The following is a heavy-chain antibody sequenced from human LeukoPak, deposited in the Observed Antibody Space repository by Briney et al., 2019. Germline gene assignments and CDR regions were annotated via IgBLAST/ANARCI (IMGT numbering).Heavy chain of an antibody. Sequence: GGALRLSCAASGFTFSSYGMHWVRQAPGKGLEWVAVISYDGSNKYYADSVKGRFTISRDNSKNTLYLQMNSLRAEGTAVYYCAKERIDIVVVPAAPEYYYYGMDVWGQGTTVTVSS. D-gene: IGHD2-2*01. CDR3: AKERIDIVVVPAAPEYYYYGMDV. J-gene: IGHJ6*02. CDR1: GFTFSSYG. V-gene: IGHV3-30*18. CDR2: ISYDGSNK.